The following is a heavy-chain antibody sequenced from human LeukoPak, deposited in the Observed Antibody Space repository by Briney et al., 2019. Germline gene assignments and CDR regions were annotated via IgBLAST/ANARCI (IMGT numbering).Heavy chain of an antibody. CDR3: ATGPPLAYCGGDCYYFDY. J-gene: IGHJ4*02. D-gene: IGHD2-21*02. CDR1: GYTFTGYY. Sequence: ASVKVSCKASGYTFTGYYMHWVRQAPGQGLEWMGWINPNSGGTNYAQKFQGRVTMTRDTSISTAYMELSRLRSDDTAVYYCATGPPLAYCGGDCYYFDYWGQGTLVTVSS. CDR2: INPNSGGT. V-gene: IGHV1-2*02.